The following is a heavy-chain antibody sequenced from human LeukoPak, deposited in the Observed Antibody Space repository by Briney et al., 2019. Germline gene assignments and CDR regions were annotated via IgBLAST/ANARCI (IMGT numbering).Heavy chain of an antibody. V-gene: IGHV3-7*03. J-gene: IGHJ4*02. CDR1: GFTFSTYW. D-gene: IGHD3-10*01. Sequence: PGGSLRLSCAASGFTFSTYWMSWVRQAPGKGLEWVASIKQDGGEIHYADSVKGRFTISRDNAKNSLYLQMNSLRAEDTALYYCAKEADYHGELLYYYFDYWGQGTLVTVSS. CDR2: IKQDGGEI. CDR3: AKEADYHGELLYYYFDY.